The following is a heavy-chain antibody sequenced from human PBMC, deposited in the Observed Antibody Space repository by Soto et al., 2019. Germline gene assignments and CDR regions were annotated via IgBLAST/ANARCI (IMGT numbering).Heavy chain of an antibody. D-gene: IGHD1-26*01. V-gene: IGHV4-61*08. CDR2: IYYSGST. CDR1: GDSVSSGGYY. J-gene: IGHJ4*02. Sequence: SKTLSLTCTVSGDSVSSGGYYWSWIRQPPGKGLEWIGYIYYSGSTNYNPSLKSRVTISVDTSKNQFSLKLSSVTAADTAVYYCARVNRELLGGYYFDYWGQGTLVTVSS. CDR3: ARVNRELLGGYYFDY.